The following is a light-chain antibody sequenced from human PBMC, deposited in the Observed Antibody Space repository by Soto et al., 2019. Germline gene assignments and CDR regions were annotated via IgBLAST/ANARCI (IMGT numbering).Light chain of an antibody. V-gene: IGLV2-14*01. CDR3: SSYTSSSTPLYV. CDR2: EVS. CDR1: SSDVGGYNY. J-gene: IGLJ1*01. Sequence: QSALTEPASVSWSPGQSTTISCTGTSSDVGGYNYVSWYQQHPGKAPKLMIYEVSNRPSGVSNRFSGSKSGNTASLTISGLQAEDEADYYCSSYTSSSTPLYVFGTGTKVTVL.